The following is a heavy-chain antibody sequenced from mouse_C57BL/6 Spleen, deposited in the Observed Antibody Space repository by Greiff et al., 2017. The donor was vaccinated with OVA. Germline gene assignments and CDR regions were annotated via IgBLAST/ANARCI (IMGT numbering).Heavy chain of an antibody. Sequence: VQLQQPGAELVKPGASVKLSCKASGYTFTSYWMHWVKQRPGQGLEWIGMIHPNSGSTNYNEKFKSKATLTVDKSSSTAYMQLSSLTSEDSAVYYCARRGGRGYAMDYWGQGTSVTVSS. CDR1: GYTFTSYW. V-gene: IGHV1-64*01. CDR3: ARRGGRGYAMDY. J-gene: IGHJ4*01. CDR2: IHPNSGST. D-gene: IGHD3-3*01.